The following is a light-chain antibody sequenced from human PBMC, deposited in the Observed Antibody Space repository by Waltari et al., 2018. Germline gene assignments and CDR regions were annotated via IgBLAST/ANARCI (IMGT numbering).Light chain of an antibody. V-gene: IGKV4-1*01. Sequence: DIVMTQSPDSLAVSLGERATINCKSSQSVLYSSNNKNYLAWYQQKPGQPPKLLIYWAPTRGSGVPDRFSGSGSGTDFTLTISSLQAEDVAVYYCQQYYNIPWTFGQGTKVEIK. CDR1: QSVLYSSNNKNY. J-gene: IGKJ1*01. CDR2: WAP. CDR3: QQYYNIPWT.